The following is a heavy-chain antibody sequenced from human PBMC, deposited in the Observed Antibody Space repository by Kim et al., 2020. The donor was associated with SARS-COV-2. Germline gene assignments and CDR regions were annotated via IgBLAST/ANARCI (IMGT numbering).Heavy chain of an antibody. V-gene: IGHV3-21*01. CDR1: GFTFSSYS. Sequence: GGSLRLSCAASGFTFSSYSMNWVRQAPGKGLEWVSSISSSSSYIYYADSVNGRFTISRDNAKNSLYLQMNSLRAEDTAVYYCASQYSSNWGNFDYWGQGTLVTVSS. J-gene: IGHJ4*02. CDR2: ISSSSSYI. CDR3: ASQYSSNWGNFDY. D-gene: IGHD6-13*01.